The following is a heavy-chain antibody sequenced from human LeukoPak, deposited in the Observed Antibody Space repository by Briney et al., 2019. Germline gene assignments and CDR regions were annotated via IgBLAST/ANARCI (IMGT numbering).Heavy chain of an antibody. Sequence: PSETLSLTCIVSGASISHDYWSWVRQPAGKGLEWVGRIYSSGTNYNPSLKGRVIMSLDTSNNQFSLKLTSVTAADTAVYYCARAPGAWRDYYMDVWGKGTTVTVSS. J-gene: IGHJ6*03. CDR3: ARAPGAWRDYYMDV. V-gene: IGHV4-4*07. CDR1: GASISHDY. CDR2: IYSSGT. D-gene: IGHD3-3*01.